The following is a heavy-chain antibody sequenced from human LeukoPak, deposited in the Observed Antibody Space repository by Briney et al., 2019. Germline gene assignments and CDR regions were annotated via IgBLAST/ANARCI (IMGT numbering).Heavy chain of an antibody. CDR2: IKQDGSEK. J-gene: IGHJ4*02. Sequence: GGSLRLSCAASGFTSSSYWMSWVRQAPGKGLEWVANIKQDGSEKYYVDSVKGRFTISRDNAKNSLYLQMNSLRAEDTAVYYCAREVTHYYDSSGYYSYFDYWGQGTLVTVSS. CDR1: GFTSSSYW. V-gene: IGHV3-7*03. CDR3: AREVTHYYDSSGYYSYFDY. D-gene: IGHD3-22*01.